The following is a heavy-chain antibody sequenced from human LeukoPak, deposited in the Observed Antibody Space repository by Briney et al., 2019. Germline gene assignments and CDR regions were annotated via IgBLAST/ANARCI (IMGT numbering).Heavy chain of an antibody. Sequence: SETLSLTCTVAGGSISSSSYYWGWIRQPRGRGLEWIGSIYYSGSTYYNPSLTSRATISVDTSQNQFSLKLSSVTAADTAVYYCVSGSYYVPFDYWGQGTLVTVSS. CDR2: IYYSGST. D-gene: IGHD1-26*01. V-gene: IGHV4-39*07. J-gene: IGHJ4*02. CDR1: GGSISSSSYY. CDR3: VSGSYYVPFDY.